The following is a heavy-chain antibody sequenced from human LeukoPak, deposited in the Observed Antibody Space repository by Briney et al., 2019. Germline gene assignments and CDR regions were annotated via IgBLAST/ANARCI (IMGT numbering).Heavy chain of an antibody. D-gene: IGHD3-10*01. CDR2: ISRLGTTT. Sequence: GWSLRLSCGTSGVKVRSYELSGVRQPPGKGLEWVAYISRLGTTTYYADSVKGRFTISRDNADNSFFMQMNSLTADNTAIYYCARDSKTTGWFGGAFDIWGQGTTVTVSS. CDR3: ARDSKTTGWFGGAFDI. CDR1: GVKVRSYE. J-gene: IGHJ3*02. V-gene: IGHV3-48*03.